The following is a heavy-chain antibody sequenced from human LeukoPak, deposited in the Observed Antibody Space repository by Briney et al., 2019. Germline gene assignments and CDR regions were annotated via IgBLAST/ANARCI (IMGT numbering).Heavy chain of an antibody. Sequence: GGSLRLSCTASGFTFGDYAMSWVRQAPGKGREWVGFIRSKAYGGTTEYAASVKGRFTISSDDSKSIAYLQMNSLKTEDTAVYYCTRMTCSSTSCYQDAFDIWGQGTMVTVSS. D-gene: IGHD2-2*01. J-gene: IGHJ3*02. V-gene: IGHV3-49*04. CDR3: TRMTCSSTSCYQDAFDI. CDR2: IRSKAYGGTT. CDR1: GFTFGDYA.